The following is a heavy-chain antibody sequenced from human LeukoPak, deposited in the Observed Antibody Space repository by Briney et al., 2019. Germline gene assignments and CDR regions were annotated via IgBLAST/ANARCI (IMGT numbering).Heavy chain of an antibody. J-gene: IGHJ5*02. D-gene: IGHD5-24*01. CDR2: ISSSGSTI. CDR3: ARDLGWLQLRGFDP. V-gene: IGHV3-48*04. CDR1: GFTFSSYS. Sequence: GGSLRLSCAASGFTFSSYSMNWVRQAPGKGLEWVSYISSSGSTIYYADSVKGRFTISRGNAKNSLYLQMNSLRAEDTAVYYCARDLGWLQLRGFDPWGQGTLVTVSS.